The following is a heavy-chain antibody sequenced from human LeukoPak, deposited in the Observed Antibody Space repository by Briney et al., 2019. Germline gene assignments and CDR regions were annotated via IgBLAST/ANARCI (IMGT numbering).Heavy chain of an antibody. J-gene: IGHJ6*02. CDR1: GYTLTELS. V-gene: IGHV1-2*02. CDR3: AREGKQPYGMDV. CDR2: INPNSGGT. Sequence: ASVKVSCKVSGYTLTELSMHWVRQAPGQGLEWMGWINPNSGGTNYAQKFQGRVTMTRDTSISTAYMELSRLRSDDTAVYYCAREGKQPYGMDVWGQGTTVTVSS. D-gene: IGHD6-13*01.